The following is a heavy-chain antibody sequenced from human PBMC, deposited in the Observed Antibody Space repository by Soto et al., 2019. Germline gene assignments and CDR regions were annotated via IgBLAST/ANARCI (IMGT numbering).Heavy chain of an antibody. J-gene: IGHJ6*02. CDR2: INHSGST. Sequence: SETLSLTCAVYGGSLSGYYWSWIRQPPGKGLEWIREINHSGSTNYNPSLKSRVTISVDTSKNQFSLKLSSVTAADTAVYYCAREEYYYYYGMDVWGQGTTVTVSS. CDR1: GGSLSGYY. V-gene: IGHV4-34*01. CDR3: AREEYYYYYGMDV.